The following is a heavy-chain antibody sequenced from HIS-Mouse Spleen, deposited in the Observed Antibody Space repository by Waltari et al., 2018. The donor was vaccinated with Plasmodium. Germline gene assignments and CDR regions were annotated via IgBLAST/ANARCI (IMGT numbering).Heavy chain of an antibody. J-gene: IGHJ4*02. Sequence: QVQLQQWGAGLLKPSETLSLTCAVYGGSFSGYYWSWIRKPPGKGLEWIGEINHSGSTNYNPSLKSRVTISVETSKNQFSLKLSSVTAADTAVYYCARGPGDIVATTFDYWGQGTLVTVSS. CDR1: GGSFSGYY. V-gene: IGHV4-34*01. CDR2: INHSGST. CDR3: ARGPGDIVATTFDY. D-gene: IGHD5-12*01.